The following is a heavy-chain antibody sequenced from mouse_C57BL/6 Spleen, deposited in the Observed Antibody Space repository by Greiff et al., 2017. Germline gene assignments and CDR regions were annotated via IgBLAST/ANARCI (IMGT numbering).Heavy chain of an antibody. V-gene: IGHV1-39*01. Sequence: EVKLVESGPELVKPGASVKISCKASGYSFTDYNMNWVKQSNGKSLEWIGVINPNYGTTSYNQKFKGKATLTVDQSSSTAYMQLNSLTSEDSAVYYCARGNGNYGYFDVWGTGTTVTVSS. CDR2: INPNYGTT. J-gene: IGHJ1*03. D-gene: IGHD2-1*01. CDR3: ARGNGNYGYFDV. CDR1: GYSFTDYN.